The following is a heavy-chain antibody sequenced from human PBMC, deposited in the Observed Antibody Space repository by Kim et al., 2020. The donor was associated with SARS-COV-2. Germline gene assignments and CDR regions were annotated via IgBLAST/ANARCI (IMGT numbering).Heavy chain of an antibody. CDR3: ARENYYDSSGYYYVGEKGEN. CDR1: GFTFSSYW. CDR2: INSDGSST. J-gene: IGHJ4*02. V-gene: IGHV3-74*01. D-gene: IGHD3-22*01. Sequence: GGSLRLSCAASGFTFSSYWMHWVRQAPGKGLVWVSRINSDGSSTSYADSVKGRFTISRDNAKNTLYLQMNSLRAEDTAVYYCARENYYDSSGYYYVGEKGENWGQGTLVTVSS.